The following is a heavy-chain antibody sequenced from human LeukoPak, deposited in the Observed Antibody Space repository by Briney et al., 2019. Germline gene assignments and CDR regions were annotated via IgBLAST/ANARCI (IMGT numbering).Heavy chain of an antibody. Sequence: GGSLRLSCAASGFTVSSNYMSWVRQAPGKGLEWVSAISGSGGSTYYADSVKGRFNISRDNSKNTLYLQMNSLRVEDTAVYHCAKSIIVATFWGQGTLVTVSS. CDR1: GFTVSSNY. CDR2: ISGSGGST. D-gene: IGHD5-12*01. CDR3: AKSIIVATF. J-gene: IGHJ4*02. V-gene: IGHV3-23*01.